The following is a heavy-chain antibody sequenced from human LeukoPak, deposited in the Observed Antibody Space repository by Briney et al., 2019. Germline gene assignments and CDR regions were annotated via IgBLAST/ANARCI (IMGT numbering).Heavy chain of an antibody. Sequence: GGSLRLSCAASGFTFSSYWMHWVRQAPGKGLVWVSNIHSDGSTTNYADSVKGRFTISRDNAKNTLYLQMNSLRAEDTAVYYCARVYSGLDYWGQGTLVTVSS. CDR1: GFTFSSYW. V-gene: IGHV3-74*01. CDR2: IHSDGSTT. J-gene: IGHJ4*02. D-gene: IGHD1-26*01. CDR3: ARVYSGLDY.